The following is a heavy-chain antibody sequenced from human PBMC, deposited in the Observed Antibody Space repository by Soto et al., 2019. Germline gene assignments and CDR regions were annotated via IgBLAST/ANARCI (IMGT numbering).Heavy chain of an antibody. D-gene: IGHD6-6*01. J-gene: IGHJ4*02. V-gene: IGHV3-30-3*01. CDR3: ARAQYIRTGLDY. CDR1: GFTFSSYA. Sequence: QVQLVESGGGVVQPGRSLRLSCAASGFTFSSYAMHWVRQAPGKGLEWVAVISYDGSNKYYADSVKGRFTISRDNSKNTLYLQMNSLRAEDTAVYYCARAQYIRTGLDYWGQGTLVTVSS. CDR2: ISYDGSNK.